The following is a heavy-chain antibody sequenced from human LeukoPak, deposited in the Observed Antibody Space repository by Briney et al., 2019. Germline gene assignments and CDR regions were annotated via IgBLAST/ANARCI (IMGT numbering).Heavy chain of an antibody. CDR3: ARDGSLDY. CDR1: GFTFSSYA. Sequence: PGGSLRLSCAASGFTFSSYAMHWVRQAPGKGLEWVAVISYDGSNKYYADPVKGRFTISRDNSKNTLYLQMNSLRAEDTAVYYCARDGSLDYWGQGTLVTVSS. J-gene: IGHJ4*02. V-gene: IGHV3-30-3*01. CDR2: ISYDGSNK. D-gene: IGHD6-13*01.